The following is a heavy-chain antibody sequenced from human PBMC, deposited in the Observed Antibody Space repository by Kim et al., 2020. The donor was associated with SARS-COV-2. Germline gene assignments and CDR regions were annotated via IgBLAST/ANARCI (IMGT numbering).Heavy chain of an antibody. Sequence: GGSLRLSCAASGFTFSSYAMHWVRQAPGKGLEWVAVISYDGSNKYYADSVKGRFTISRDNSKNTLYLQMNSLRAEDTAVYYCARSDYDILTGYYREGGYWGQGTLVTVSS. CDR2: ISYDGSNK. D-gene: IGHD3-9*01. J-gene: IGHJ4*02. CDR3: ARSDYDILTGYYREGGY. V-gene: IGHV3-30-3*01. CDR1: GFTFSSYA.